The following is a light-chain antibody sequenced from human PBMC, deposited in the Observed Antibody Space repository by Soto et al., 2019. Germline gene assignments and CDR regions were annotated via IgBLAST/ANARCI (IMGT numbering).Light chain of an antibody. CDR2: EGS. V-gene: IGLV2-23*01. CDR1: SSDVGRYNL. J-gene: IGLJ1*01. CDR3: CSYAGSSTYV. Sequence: QSVLTQPASVSGSPGQSITIPCTGTSSDVGRYNLVSWYQQHPGKAPKLMIYEGSKRPSGVSNRFSGSKSGNTASLTISGLQAEDEADYYCCSYAGSSTYVFGTGTKVTGL.